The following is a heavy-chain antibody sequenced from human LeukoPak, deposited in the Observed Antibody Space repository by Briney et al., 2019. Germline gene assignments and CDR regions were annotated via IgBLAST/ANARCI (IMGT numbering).Heavy chain of an antibody. CDR3: AKGLDWSVDY. CDR1: GFTFSSYA. V-gene: IGHV3-30*04. D-gene: IGHD3/OR15-3a*01. CDR2: ISYDGSNK. Sequence: PGGSLRLSCAASGFTFSSYAMHWVRQAPGKGLEWVAVISYDGSNKYYADSVKGRFTISRDNSKNTLYLQMNSLRAEDTAVYYCAKGLDWSVDYWGQGTLVTVSS. J-gene: IGHJ4*02.